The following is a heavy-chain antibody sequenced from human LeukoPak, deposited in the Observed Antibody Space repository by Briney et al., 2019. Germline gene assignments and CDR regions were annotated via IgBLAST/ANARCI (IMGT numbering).Heavy chain of an antibody. CDR3: ARDSGYSSGWYVDN. D-gene: IGHD6-19*01. V-gene: IGHV4-4*07. CDR2: MYTSGST. J-gene: IGHJ4*02. Sequence: SETLSLTCTVSGGSISSYYWSWIRQPAGKGLEWIGCMYTSGSTNYNPSLKSRVTISADKSKNQFSLRLTSVTAADTAVYYCARDSGYSSGWYVDNWGQGTLVTVSS. CDR1: GGSISSYY.